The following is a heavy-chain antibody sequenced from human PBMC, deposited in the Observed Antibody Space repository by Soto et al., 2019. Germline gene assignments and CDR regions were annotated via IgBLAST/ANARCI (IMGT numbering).Heavy chain of an antibody. Sequence: GGSLRLSCAASGFPFRSYWMGWVRQAPGKGLEWVANIKQDGSDKYYVDSVKGRFTISRDNANNSLYLQMNSLRAEDTAVYYCARFAVGATFAYWGQGTLVTVSS. CDR2: IKQDGSDK. CDR1: GFPFRSYW. V-gene: IGHV3-7*01. D-gene: IGHD1-26*01. CDR3: ARFAVGATFAY. J-gene: IGHJ4*02.